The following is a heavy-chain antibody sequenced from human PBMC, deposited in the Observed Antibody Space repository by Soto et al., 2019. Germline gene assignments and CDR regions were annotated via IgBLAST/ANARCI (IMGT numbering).Heavy chain of an antibody. Sequence: SRKVSCKASVFTFSSPSVQWVRQAIGQRLEWIGWIVVGSGNTNYAQKFQERVTITRDMSTSTAYMELSSLRSEDTAVYYCAADPYYYDSSGSIAFDIWGQGTMVTVSS. CDR3: AADPYYYDSSGSIAFDI. D-gene: IGHD3-22*01. CDR2: IVVGSGNT. J-gene: IGHJ3*02. V-gene: IGHV1-58*01. CDR1: VFTFSSPS.